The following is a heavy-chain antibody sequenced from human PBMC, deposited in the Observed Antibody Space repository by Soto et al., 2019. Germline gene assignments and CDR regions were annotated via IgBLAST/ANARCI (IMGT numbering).Heavy chain of an antibody. CDR1: GGTFSSYA. D-gene: IGHD2-2*01. Sequence: QVQLVQSGAEVKKPGSSVKVSCKASGGTFSSYAISWVRQAPGQGLEWMGGIIPIFGTANYAQKFQGRVTSTADEATSTAYRELSSLRSEDTAVYYCARDGVPAAIKGSNWFDPWGQGTLVTVSS. CDR2: IIPIFGTA. J-gene: IGHJ5*02. V-gene: IGHV1-69*12. CDR3: ARDGVPAAIKGSNWFDP.